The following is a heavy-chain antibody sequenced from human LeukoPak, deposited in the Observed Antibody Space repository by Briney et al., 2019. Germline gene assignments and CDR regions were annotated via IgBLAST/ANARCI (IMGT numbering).Heavy chain of an antibody. CDR2: ISSSGRTI. Sequence: PGGSLRLSCAASGFTFSSYEMNWVRQAPGKGLEWVSYISSSGRTIFYADSVKGRFTISRDNAKNSLYLQMNSLRAEDTAVYHCARGDGYCSSTSCYAGPSYGLDVWGQGTTVTVSS. J-gene: IGHJ6*02. V-gene: IGHV3-48*03. D-gene: IGHD2-2*03. CDR1: GFTFSSYE. CDR3: ARGDGYCSSTSCYAGPSYGLDV.